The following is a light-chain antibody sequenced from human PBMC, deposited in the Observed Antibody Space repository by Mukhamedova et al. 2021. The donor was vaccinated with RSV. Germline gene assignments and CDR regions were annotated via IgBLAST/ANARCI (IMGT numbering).Light chain of an antibody. CDR2: KDS. J-gene: IGLJ2*01. CDR3: QSTDNSGTYNVA. V-gene: IGLV3-25*03. Sequence: HWYQVKPGQAPLLVIYKDSERPSGIPERISGSSSGTTVTLTISEVQAEDEADYFCQSTDNSGTYNVAFGGGARLTVL.